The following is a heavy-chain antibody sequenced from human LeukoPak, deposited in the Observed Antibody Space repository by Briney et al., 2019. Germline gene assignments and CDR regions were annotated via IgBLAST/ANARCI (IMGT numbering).Heavy chain of an antibody. Sequence: ASVKVSCKASGYTFTGYYMHWVRQAPGQGLEWMGWISAYNGNTNYAQKLQGRVTMTTDTSTSTAYMELRSLRSDDTAVYYCARGLAPYSYEYTGHDPYYYYNMDVWGKGTTIIISS. J-gene: IGHJ6*03. CDR3: ARGLAPYSYEYTGHDPYYYYNMDV. V-gene: IGHV1-18*04. CDR2: ISAYNGNT. CDR1: GYTFTGYY. D-gene: IGHD3-22*01.